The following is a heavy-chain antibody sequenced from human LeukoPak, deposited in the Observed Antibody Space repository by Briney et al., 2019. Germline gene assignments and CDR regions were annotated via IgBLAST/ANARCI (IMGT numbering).Heavy chain of an antibody. V-gene: IGHV1-46*01. D-gene: IGHD2-21*02. J-gene: IGHJ4*02. CDR1: GYTFTSYY. Sequence: ASVKVSCKASGYTFTSYYMHWVRQAPGQGLEWMGIINPSGGSTSYAQKFQGRVTMTRDTSTSTVYMELSSLRSEDTAVYYCARDSGFINHDIVVVTANDLDYWGQGTPVTVSS. CDR3: ARDSGFINHDIVVVTANDLDY. CDR2: INPSGGST.